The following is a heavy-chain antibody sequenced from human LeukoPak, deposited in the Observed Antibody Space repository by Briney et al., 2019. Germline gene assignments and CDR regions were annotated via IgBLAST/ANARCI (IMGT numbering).Heavy chain of an antibody. V-gene: IGHV4-59*08. CDR3: ARQGPLTTAVTTRTNSFDY. CDR1: GGSISSSY. CDR2: THYSGNT. J-gene: IGHJ4*02. D-gene: IGHD4-11*01. Sequence: SETLSLTCTVSGGSISSSYWSWIRQPPGKGLEWIGYTHYSGNTNYNASLKSRVTISVDMSKNQFSLKLNSVTAADTAVYYCARQGPLTTAVTTRTNSFDYWGQGTLVTVSS.